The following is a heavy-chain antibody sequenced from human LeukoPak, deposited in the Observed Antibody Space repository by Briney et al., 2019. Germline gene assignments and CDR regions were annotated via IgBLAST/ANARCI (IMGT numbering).Heavy chain of an antibody. J-gene: IGHJ4*02. D-gene: IGHD3-10*01. CDR3: ARDQGTLFYFDY. Sequence: PGGSLRLSCAASGFTFNSYTMNWVRQAPGRGLEWVSYISSGSSTIFYADSVKGRFTISRDNAKNSLYLQMNSLRDEDSAMYYCARDQGTLFYFDYWGQGTLVTVSS. CDR1: GFTFNSYT. CDR2: ISSGSSTI. V-gene: IGHV3-48*02.